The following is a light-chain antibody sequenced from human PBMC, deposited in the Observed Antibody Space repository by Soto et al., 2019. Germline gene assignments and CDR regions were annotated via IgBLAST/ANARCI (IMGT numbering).Light chain of an antibody. CDR1: QGISQY. CDR3: PQGNRYPLT. Sequence: DIHLTQSPSLLSASVGDRVTITCRASQGISQYVAWYQQKPGKAPKLLIYAAAVLQGGVTSRFSGTGSATEVRLTINGLQPEELATYYCPQGNRYPLTFGGGKRVESK. CDR2: AAA. V-gene: IGKV1-9*01. J-gene: IGKJ4*01.